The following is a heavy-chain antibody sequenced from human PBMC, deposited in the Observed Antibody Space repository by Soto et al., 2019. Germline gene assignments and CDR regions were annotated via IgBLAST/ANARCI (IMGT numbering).Heavy chain of an antibody. J-gene: IGHJ4*02. V-gene: IGHV3-23*01. Sequence: EVQLLESGGGLVQPGGSLRLSCAASGCTFSSFAMTWVRQAPGKGLEWVSAISGSGGNTFYADSVKGRFTISRDNSKNTLYLQMKSLRAEDTAIYYCAKDSGSFDEWGQGTLVTVSS. CDR2: ISGSGGNT. D-gene: IGHD3-22*01. CDR3: AKDSGSFDE. CDR1: GCTFSSFA.